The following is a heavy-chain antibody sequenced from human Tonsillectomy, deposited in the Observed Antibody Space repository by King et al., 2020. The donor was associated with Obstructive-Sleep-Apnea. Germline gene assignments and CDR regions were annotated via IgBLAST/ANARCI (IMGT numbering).Heavy chain of an antibody. V-gene: IGHV5-10-1*03. D-gene: IGHD2-2*01. J-gene: IGHJ4*02. Sequence: QLVQSGAEVKKPGESLRISCKGSGYSFTTYWINWVRQMPGKGLEWMGRIDPSDSYTNYSPSFQGHVTISADKSISTAYLQWSSLKASDTAIYYCAKQYCSSTSCRELDYWGQGTLVTVSS. CDR2: IDPSDSYT. CDR1: GYSFTTYW. CDR3: AKQYCSSTSCRELDY.